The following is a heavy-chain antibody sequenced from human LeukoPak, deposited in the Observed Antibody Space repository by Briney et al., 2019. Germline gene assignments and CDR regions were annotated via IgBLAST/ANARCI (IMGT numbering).Heavy chain of an antibody. CDR2: IWYDGSNK. CDR1: GFTFSSYG. Sequence: PGRSLRLSCAASGFTFSSYGMHWVRQAPGKGLEWVAVIWYDGSNKYYADSVKGRFTISRDNSKNTLYLQMNSLRAEDTAVYYCARAPPDYGYYYYGMDVWGQGTTVTVSS. CDR3: ARAPPDYGYYYYGMDV. J-gene: IGHJ6*02. D-gene: IGHD3-16*01. V-gene: IGHV3-33*01.